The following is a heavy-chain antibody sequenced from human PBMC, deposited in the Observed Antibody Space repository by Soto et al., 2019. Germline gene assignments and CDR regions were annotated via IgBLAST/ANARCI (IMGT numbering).Heavy chain of an antibody. CDR3: ARDPLYSSGWSYWYFDL. CDR1: GFTFSSYG. V-gene: IGHV3-33*01. J-gene: IGHJ2*01. CDR2: IWYDGSNK. D-gene: IGHD6-19*01. Sequence: QVQLVESGGGVVQPGRSLRLSCAASGFTFSSYGMHWVRQAPGKGLEWVAVIWYDGSNKYYADSVKGRFTISRDNSKNTLYLPMNSLRAEDTAVYYCARDPLYSSGWSYWYFDLWGRGTLVTVSS.